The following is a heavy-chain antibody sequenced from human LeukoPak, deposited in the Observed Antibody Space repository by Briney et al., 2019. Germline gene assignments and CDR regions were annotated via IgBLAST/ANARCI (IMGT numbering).Heavy chain of an antibody. CDR2: INPNSGGT. D-gene: IGHD5-18*01. V-gene: IGHV1-2*02. Sequence: ASVKVSCKASGYTFTGYYMHWVRQAPGQGLEWMGWINPNSGGTNYAQKFQGRVTMTRDTSINTAYMELSRLRSDDTAVYYCASSPSWIQLWSIGYWGQGTLVTVSS. J-gene: IGHJ4*02. CDR3: ASSPSWIQLWSIGY. CDR1: GYTFTGYY.